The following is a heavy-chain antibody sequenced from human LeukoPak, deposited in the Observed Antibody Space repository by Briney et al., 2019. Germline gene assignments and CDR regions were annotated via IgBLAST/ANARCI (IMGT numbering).Heavy chain of an antibody. V-gene: IGHV1-46*01. CDR1: GYTFTSYY. CDR2: INPSGGST. D-gene: IGHD6-6*01. CDR3: ARDPRVPYSSSSLADPYYFDY. J-gene: IGHJ4*02. Sequence: GASVKVSSKASGYTFTSYYMHWVRQAPGQGLEWMGIINPSGGSTSYAQKFQGRVTMTRDTSTSTVYMELSSLRSEDTAVYYCARDPRVPYSSSSLADPYYFDYWGQGTLVTVSS.